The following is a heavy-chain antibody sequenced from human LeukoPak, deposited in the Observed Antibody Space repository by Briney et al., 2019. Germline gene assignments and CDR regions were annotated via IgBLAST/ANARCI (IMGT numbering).Heavy chain of an antibody. V-gene: IGHV3-30*18. CDR1: GFTFSSYG. Sequence: GGSLRLSCAASGFTFSSYGMHWVRQAPGKGLEWVAVISYDGSNKYYADSVKGRFTISRDNSKNTLYLQMNSLRAEDTAVYYCAKAGAYDTLTVFDYWGQGTLVTVSS. CDR3: AKAGAYDTLTVFDY. J-gene: IGHJ4*02. D-gene: IGHD3-9*01. CDR2: ISYDGSNK.